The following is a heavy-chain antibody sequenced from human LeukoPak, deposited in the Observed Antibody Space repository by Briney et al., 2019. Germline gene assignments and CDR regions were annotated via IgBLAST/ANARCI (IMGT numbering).Heavy chain of an antibody. CDR2: IYPGDSDT. D-gene: IGHD4-17*01. J-gene: IGHJ6*02. CDR3: ARQDGDYVGYYYYGMDV. CDR1: GYSFTSYW. Sequence: KPGESLKISCKGSGYSFTSYWIGWVRQMPGKGLEWMGIIYPGDSDTRYSPSFQGQVTISADKSISTAYLPWSSLKTSDTTMYYCARQDGDYVGYYYYGMDVRGQGPTVTVSS. V-gene: IGHV5-51*01.